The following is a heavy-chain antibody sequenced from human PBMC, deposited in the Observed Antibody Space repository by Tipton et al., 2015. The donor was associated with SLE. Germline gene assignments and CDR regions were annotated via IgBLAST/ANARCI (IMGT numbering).Heavy chain of an antibody. J-gene: IGHJ4*02. Sequence: TLSLTCAVYGESFSSYYWSWIRQPPGKGLEWIGYIYYSGSTNYNPSLKSRVTISVDTSKNQFSLKLSSVTAADTAVYYCARDGPRVDYWGQGTLVTVSS. D-gene: IGHD1-14*01. CDR3: ARDGPRVDY. V-gene: IGHV4-59*01. CDR1: GESFSSYY. CDR2: IYYSGST.